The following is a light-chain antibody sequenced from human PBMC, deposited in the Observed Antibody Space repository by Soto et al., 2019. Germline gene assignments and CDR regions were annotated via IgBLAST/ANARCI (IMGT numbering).Light chain of an antibody. CDR2: DAS. Sequence: EIVLTQSPGTLSLSPWEIATLSCRASQSVSNNYLAWYQQKPGQAPRILMYDASTRATGIPARFSGSGSGTEFTLTISSLQSEDFAVYYRQQYHNWPITFGQGTRLEIK. J-gene: IGKJ5*01. CDR3: QQYHNWPIT. CDR1: QSVSNN. V-gene: IGKV3-15*01.